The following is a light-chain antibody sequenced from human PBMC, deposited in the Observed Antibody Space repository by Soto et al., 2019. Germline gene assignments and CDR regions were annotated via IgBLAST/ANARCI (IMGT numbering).Light chain of an antibody. CDR2: DAS. J-gene: IGKJ5*01. Sequence: EIVLTQSPGTLSLTPGERATLSCRASQSVSSYLAWYQQKPGQAPRLLIYDASNRATGIPARFSGSGSGTDFTLTISSLEPEDFAVYYCQQRSNWRGITFGQGTRLEI. CDR3: QQRSNWRGIT. CDR1: QSVSSY. V-gene: IGKV3-11*01.